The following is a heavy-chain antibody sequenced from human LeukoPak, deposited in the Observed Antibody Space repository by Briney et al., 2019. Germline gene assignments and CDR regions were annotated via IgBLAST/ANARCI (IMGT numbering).Heavy chain of an antibody. CDR3: ARVRSDFWTAVAY. V-gene: IGHV3-21*01. J-gene: IGHJ4*02. CDR1: GFTFSTYS. Sequence: GXSLRLSCAASGFTFSTYSMNWVRQAQGKGLEWVSSISRSSTYIYYADSVKGRFTISRDDAKNSLYLQMNSLRAEDTAVYYCARVRSDFWTAVAYWGQGTLVTVSS. D-gene: IGHD3/OR15-3a*01. CDR2: ISRSSTYI.